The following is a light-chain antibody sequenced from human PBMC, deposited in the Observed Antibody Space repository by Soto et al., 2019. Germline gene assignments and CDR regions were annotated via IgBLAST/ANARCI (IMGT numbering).Light chain of an antibody. CDR1: SSDVGAYNY. Sequence: QSALTQPPSASGSPGQSVTISCTGTSSDVGAYNYVSWYQQHPGKAPKLMIYEVSKRPSGVSNRFSGSTSGSTASLTISGLQTEDEADYYCCSYVGASTYVFGTGTKVTVL. J-gene: IGLJ1*01. CDR3: CSYVGASTYV. CDR2: EVS. V-gene: IGLV2-8*01.